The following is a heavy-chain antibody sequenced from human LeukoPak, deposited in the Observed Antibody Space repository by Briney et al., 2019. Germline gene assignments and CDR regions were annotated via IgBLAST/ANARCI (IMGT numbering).Heavy chain of an antibody. CDR2: IYSGGST. CDR3: ARKRGIVVVPGNWFDP. J-gene: IGHJ5*02. V-gene: IGHV3-66*01. CDR1: GFTVSSNY. Sequence: GGSLRLSCAASGFTVSSNYMSWVRQAPGKGLEWVSVIYSGGSTYYADSVKGRFTISRDNSKNTLYLQMNSLRAEDTAVYYCARKRGIVVVPGNWFDPWGQGTLVTVSS. D-gene: IGHD2-2*01.